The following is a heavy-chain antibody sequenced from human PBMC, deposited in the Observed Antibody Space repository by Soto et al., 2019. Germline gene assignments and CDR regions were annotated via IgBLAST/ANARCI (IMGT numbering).Heavy chain of an antibody. CDR2: IYYSGST. V-gene: IGHV4-31*03. D-gene: IGHD3-22*01. Sequence: LSLTCIVSGGSISSGGYYWSWIRQHPGKGLEWIGYIYYSGSTYYNPSLKSRVTISVDTSKNQFSLKLSSVTAADTAVYYCARASRDNYYDRSGYSPWGQGTLVTVSS. CDR3: ARASRDNYYDRSGYSP. CDR1: GGSISSGGYY. J-gene: IGHJ5*02.